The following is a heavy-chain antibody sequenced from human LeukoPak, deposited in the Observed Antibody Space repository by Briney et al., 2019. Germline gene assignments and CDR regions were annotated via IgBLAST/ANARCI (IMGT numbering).Heavy chain of an antibody. CDR3: AKDSGDSSGSFDY. Sequence: GGSLRLSCAASGFTFSSYAMSWVRQAPGKGLEWVSAISGSGSSTYYADSVKGRFTISRDNSKNTLYLQMNSLRAEDTAVYYCAKDSGDSSGSFDYWGQGTLVTVSS. D-gene: IGHD3-22*01. J-gene: IGHJ4*02. V-gene: IGHV3-23*01. CDR2: ISGSGSST. CDR1: GFTFSSYA.